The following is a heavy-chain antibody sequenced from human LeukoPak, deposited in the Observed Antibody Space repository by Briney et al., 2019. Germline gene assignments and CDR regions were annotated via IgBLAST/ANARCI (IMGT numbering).Heavy chain of an antibody. V-gene: IGHV4-59*08. D-gene: IGHD1-26*01. CDR1: GGLISSYY. Sequence: SETLSLTCTVSGGLISSYYWSWIRQHPGKGLEWIGYIYYSGSTNYNPSLKSRVTISVDTSKNQFSLKLSSVTAADTAVYYCARGVGATSDFDYWGQGTLVTVSS. CDR3: ARGVGATSDFDY. J-gene: IGHJ4*02. CDR2: IYYSGST.